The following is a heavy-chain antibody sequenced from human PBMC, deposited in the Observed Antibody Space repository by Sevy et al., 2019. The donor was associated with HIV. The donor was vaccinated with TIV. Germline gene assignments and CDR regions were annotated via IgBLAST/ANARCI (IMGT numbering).Heavy chain of an antibody. J-gene: IGHJ1*01. V-gene: IGHV4-30-4*01. CDR1: VGSISSGDYY. CDR3: AGGSVIYGDYGEYFQH. CDR2: IYYSGST. D-gene: IGHD4-17*01. Sequence: SETLSLTCTVSVGSISSGDYYWSWIRQPPGKGLEWIGYIYYSGSTYYNPSLKSRVTISVDTSKNQFSLKLSSVTAADTAVYYCAGGSVIYGDYGEYFQHWGQGTLVTVSS.